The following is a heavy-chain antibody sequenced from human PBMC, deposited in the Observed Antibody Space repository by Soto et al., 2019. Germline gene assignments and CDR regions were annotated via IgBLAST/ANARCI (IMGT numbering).Heavy chain of an antibody. J-gene: IGHJ4*02. CDR3: ARDPLYSIGWYLDY. D-gene: IGHD6-19*01. CDR1: GFTFSSYE. V-gene: IGHV3-48*03. Sequence: GGSLRLSCAASGFTFSSYEMNWVRQAPGKGLEWVSYISSSGSTIYYADSVKGRFTISRDNAKNSLYLQMNSLRAEDTAVYYCARDPLYSIGWYLDYWGQGTLVTVSS. CDR2: ISSSGSTI.